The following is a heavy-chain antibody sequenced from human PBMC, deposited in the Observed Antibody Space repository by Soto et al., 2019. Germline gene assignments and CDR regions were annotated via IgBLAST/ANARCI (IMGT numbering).Heavy chain of an antibody. J-gene: IGHJ5*02. Sequence: TLSLTCTFSGDSISSVNHYWSLIRQPPGKGLEWIGYIFYSGTAYYNPSLKSRLTISVDTSKNQFSLKLSSVTAADTAVYYCARTDYGTAYFDPWGQGSLVTVSS. CDR2: IFYSGTA. D-gene: IGHD3-10*01. CDR1: GDSISSVNHY. V-gene: IGHV4-30-4*01. CDR3: ARTDYGTAYFDP.